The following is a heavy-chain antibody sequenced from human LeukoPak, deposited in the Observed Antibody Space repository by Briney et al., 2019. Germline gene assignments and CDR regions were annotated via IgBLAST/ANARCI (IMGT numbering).Heavy chain of an antibody. Sequence: GGSLRLSCATSGFTFSDYPMNWVRQAPGKGLEWVSNIRGSGPGSGSGTYYADSVKGRFIISRDDAKNSVYLQMNSLSIEDSAFYYCARDVNWGFDSWGQGALVTVSS. D-gene: IGHD7-27*01. V-gene: IGHV3-11*04. CDR2: IRGSGPGSGSGT. CDR1: GFTFSDYP. J-gene: IGHJ4*02. CDR3: ARDVNWGFDS.